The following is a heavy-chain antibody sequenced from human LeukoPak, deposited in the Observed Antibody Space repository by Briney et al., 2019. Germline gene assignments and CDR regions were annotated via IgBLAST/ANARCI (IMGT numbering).Heavy chain of an antibody. CDR3: AASVVTTIGSTFDF. V-gene: IGHV5-51*01. CDR1: GYSFTSYW. D-gene: IGHD2-21*02. CDR2: MYPGESDT. Sequence: GESLKISCHASGYSFTSYWIAWVRQRPGKGLEWVGVMYPGESDTRYSPSFQGQVTISADKSITTAYLQWSSLGASDTAMYYCAASVVTTIGSTFDFWGQGTMVTVSS. J-gene: IGHJ3*01.